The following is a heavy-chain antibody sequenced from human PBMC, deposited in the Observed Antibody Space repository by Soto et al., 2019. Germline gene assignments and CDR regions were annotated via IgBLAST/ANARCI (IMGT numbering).Heavy chain of an antibody. CDR1: GGSISSGGYY. D-gene: IGHD2-21*01. J-gene: IGHJ4*02. CDR3: ARGGPTAYYFDF. Sequence: PSETLSLTCIVSGGSISSGGYYWTWIRQHPEKGLEWIGYIYYSGSTYYKPSLKSRVTISVDTSKNQFSLMLGSVTVADTAVYYCARGGPTAYYFDFWGLGTLVTVSS. CDR2: IYYSGST. V-gene: IGHV4-31*03.